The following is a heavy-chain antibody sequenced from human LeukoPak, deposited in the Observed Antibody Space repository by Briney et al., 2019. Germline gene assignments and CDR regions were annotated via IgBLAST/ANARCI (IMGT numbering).Heavy chain of an antibody. Sequence: GGSLRLSCSAPGFTFSNFAMSWVRQAPGKGLEWVSGISGSGIRTFSADSVKGRFTISRDNSKNTLYLQIHSLRAEDTAVYYCAKSIDFTGYSSWDYWGRGTLVTASS. CDR2: ISGSGIRT. CDR3: AKSIDFTGYSSWDY. V-gene: IGHV3-23*01. D-gene: IGHD3-9*01. CDR1: GFTFSNFA. J-gene: IGHJ4*02.